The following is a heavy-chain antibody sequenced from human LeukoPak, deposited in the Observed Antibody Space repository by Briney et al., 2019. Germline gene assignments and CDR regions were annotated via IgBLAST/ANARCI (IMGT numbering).Heavy chain of an antibody. CDR3: AREGVAANMAWVDY. V-gene: IGHV4-38-2*02. Sequence: SETLSLTCTVSGYSLSSGYYWGWIRQPPGKGLEWIGSIYHSGSTYYNSSLKSRVTISVDTSKNQFSLKLSSVTAADTAVYYCAREGVAANMAWVDYWGQGTLVTVSS. J-gene: IGHJ4*02. CDR1: GYSLSSGYY. CDR2: IYHSGST. D-gene: IGHD2-15*01.